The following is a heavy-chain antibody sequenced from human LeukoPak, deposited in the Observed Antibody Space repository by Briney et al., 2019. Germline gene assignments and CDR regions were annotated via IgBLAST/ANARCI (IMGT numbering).Heavy chain of an antibody. CDR2: ISYDGSNK. CDR3: AKEDGDDTDY. V-gene: IGHV3-30*18. CDR1: GFTFSSYG. D-gene: IGHD4-17*01. Sequence: GGSLRLSCAASGFTFSSYGMHWVRQAPGKGLEWVAVISYDGSNKYYADSVKGRFTISRDNSMNTLYLQMNSLRAEDTAVYYCAKEDGDDTDYWGQGTLVTVSS. J-gene: IGHJ4*02.